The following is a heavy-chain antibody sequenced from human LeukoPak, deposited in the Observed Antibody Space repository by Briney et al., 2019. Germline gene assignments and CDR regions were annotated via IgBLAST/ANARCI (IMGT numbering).Heavy chain of an antibody. CDR3: ARGPSYCSGGSCYMDV. CDR1: GYTFTSYD. V-gene: IGHV1-8*01. Sequence: GASVKVSCKASGYTFTSYDINWVRQATGQGLEWMGRMNPNSGNTGYAQKFQGRVAITADESTSTAYMELSSLRSEDTAVYYCARGPSYCSGGSCYMDVWGKGTTVTISS. D-gene: IGHD2-15*01. J-gene: IGHJ6*03. CDR2: MNPNSGNT.